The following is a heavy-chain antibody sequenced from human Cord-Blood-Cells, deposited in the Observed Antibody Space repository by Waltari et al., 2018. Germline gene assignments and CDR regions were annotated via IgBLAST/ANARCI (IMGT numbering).Heavy chain of an antibody. V-gene: IGHV4-4*02. J-gene: IGHJ4*02. CDR1: GGSISSSNW. D-gene: IGHD3-22*01. Sequence: TLSLTCAVSGGSISSSNWWSWVRQPPGKGLEWIGEIYHSGSTNYNPSLKSRVTISVDKSKNQFSLKLSSVTAADTAVYYCARGTGRYDSSGYYYYWGQGTLVTVSS. CDR2: IYHSGST. CDR3: ARGTGRYDSSGYYYY.